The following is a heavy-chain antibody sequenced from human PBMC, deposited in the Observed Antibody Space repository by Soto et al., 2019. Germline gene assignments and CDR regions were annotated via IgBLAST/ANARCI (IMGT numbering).Heavy chain of an antibody. J-gene: IGHJ2*01. Sequence: ASVKVSCKVSGYTLTELSMHWVRQAPGKGLEWMGGFDPEDGETIYAQKFQGRVTMTEDTSTDTAYMELSSLRSEDTAVYYCATIFPPRRYCSGGSCYRVFDLWGRGTLVTVSS. CDR3: ATIFPPRRYCSGGSCYRVFDL. CDR1: GYTLTELS. D-gene: IGHD2-15*01. V-gene: IGHV1-24*01. CDR2: FDPEDGET.